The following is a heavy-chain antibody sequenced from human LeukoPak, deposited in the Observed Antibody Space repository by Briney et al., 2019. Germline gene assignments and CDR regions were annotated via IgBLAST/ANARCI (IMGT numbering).Heavy chain of an antibody. CDR3: ARDSEGYYYYYMDV. CDR1: GFTFNNYA. Sequence: GGSLRLSCAASGFTFNNYAMDWVRQAPGKGLEWVSGISDSGGSAYYTDSVKGRFTISRDNSKNTLYLQMNSLRAEDTAVYYCARDSEGYYYYYMDVWGKGTTVTVSS. CDR2: ISDSGGSA. V-gene: IGHV3-23*01. J-gene: IGHJ6*03. D-gene: IGHD1-14*01.